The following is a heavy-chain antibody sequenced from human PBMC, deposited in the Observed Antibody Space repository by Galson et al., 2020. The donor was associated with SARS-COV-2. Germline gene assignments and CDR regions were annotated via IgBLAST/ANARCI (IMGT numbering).Heavy chain of an antibody. CDR1: GYTFTSYY. J-gene: IGHJ6*02. CDR2: INPSGGST. Sequence: ASVKVSCKASGYTFTSYYMHWVRQAPGQGLEWMGIINPSGGSTSYAQKFQGRVTMTRDTSTSTVYMELSSLRSEDTAVYYCAGDFTMVRGVNYYYGMDVWGQGTTVTVSS. V-gene: IGHV1-46*01. D-gene: IGHD3-10*01. CDR3: AGDFTMVRGVNYYYGMDV.